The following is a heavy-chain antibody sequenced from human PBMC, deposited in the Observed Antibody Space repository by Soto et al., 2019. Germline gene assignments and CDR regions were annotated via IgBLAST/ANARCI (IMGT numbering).Heavy chain of an antibody. Sequence: QVQLVQSGAELKKPGASVKVSCKASGYTFTSYAIHWVRQAPGQGLEWMGWMNPTTANADAAQKFHGRVTMTSNTSITTEYMQLSSLSSEDTAVYFRARVGRGASGYFDYWGQATLVTVSS. D-gene: IGHD1-26*01. CDR3: ARVGRGASGYFDY. CDR1: GYTFTSYA. J-gene: IGHJ4*02. CDR2: MNPTTANA. V-gene: IGHV1-8*01.